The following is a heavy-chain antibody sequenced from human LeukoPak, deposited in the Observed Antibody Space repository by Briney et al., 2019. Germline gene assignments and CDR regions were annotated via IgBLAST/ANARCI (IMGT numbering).Heavy chain of an antibody. Sequence: VASVKVSCKASGGTFSSYAISWVRQAPGQGLGWMGGIIPIFGTANYAQKFQGRVTITADESTSTAYMELSSLRSEDTAVYYCAREGYSGSYYYYRDWGQGTLVTVSS. J-gene: IGHJ4*02. CDR3: AREGYSGSYYYYRD. V-gene: IGHV1-69*01. D-gene: IGHD1-26*01. CDR1: GGTFSSYA. CDR2: IIPIFGTA.